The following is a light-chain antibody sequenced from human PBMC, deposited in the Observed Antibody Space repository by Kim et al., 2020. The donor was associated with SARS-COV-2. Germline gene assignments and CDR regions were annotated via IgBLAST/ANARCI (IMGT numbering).Light chain of an antibody. J-gene: IGKJ2*01. CDR2: KAS. CDR3: QQYNGYSRT. V-gene: IGKV1-5*03. Sequence: DIQMTQSPSTLSASVGDRVTITCRASQSIINWLAWYQQKPGKAPKLLIYKASSLESGVPSRFSGSGSGTEFTLTISSLQPDDFATYYCQQYNGYSRTFGQGTKLEI. CDR1: QSIINW.